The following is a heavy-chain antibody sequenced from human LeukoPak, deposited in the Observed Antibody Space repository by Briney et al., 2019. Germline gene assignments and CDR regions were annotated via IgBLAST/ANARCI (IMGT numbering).Heavy chain of an antibody. CDR1: GYSISSGYY. CDR3: WRLYYSSWYTYYYYMDV. D-gene: IGHD6-13*01. J-gene: IGHJ6*03. V-gene: IGHV4-38-2*02. CDR2: IYHSGST. Sequence: SETLSLTCTVSGYSISSGYYWGWSRQPPGKGLEWIGSIYHSGSTYYNPSLKSRVTISVDTSKNQFSLKLSSVTAADTAVYYCWRLYYSSWYTYYYYMDVWGKGTTVTVSS.